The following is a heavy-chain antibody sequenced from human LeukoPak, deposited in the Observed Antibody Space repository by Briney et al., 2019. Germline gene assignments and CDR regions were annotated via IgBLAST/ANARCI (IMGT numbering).Heavy chain of an antibody. J-gene: IGHJ6*02. Sequence: GGSLRLSCAASGFTFSSYAMSWVRQAPGKGLEWVSAISGSGGSTYSDSVKGRFTISRDNSKNTLYLQMNSLRAEDTAVYYCAKGTRRDYYYGMDVWGQGTTVTVSS. CDR2: ISGSGGST. CDR1: GFTFSSYA. V-gene: IGHV3-23*01. CDR3: AKGTRRDYYYGMDV.